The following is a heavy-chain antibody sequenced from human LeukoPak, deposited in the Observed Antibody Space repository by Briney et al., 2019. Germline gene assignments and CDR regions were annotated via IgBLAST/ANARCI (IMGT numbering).Heavy chain of an antibody. J-gene: IGHJ4*02. V-gene: IGHV3-30-3*01. CDR3: ARDLVRYCSSTSCYHLGY. Sequence: PGRSLRLSCAASGFTFSSYAMHWVRQAPGKGLEWVAVISYDGSNKYYADSVKGRFTISRDNSKNTLYLQMNSLRAEDTAVYYCARDLVRYCSSTSCYHLGYWGQGTLVTVSS. CDR2: ISYDGSNK. D-gene: IGHD2-2*01. CDR1: GFTFSSYA.